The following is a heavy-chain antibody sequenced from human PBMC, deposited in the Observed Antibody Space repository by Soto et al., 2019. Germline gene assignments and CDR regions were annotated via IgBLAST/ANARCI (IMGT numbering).Heavy chain of an antibody. D-gene: IGHD2-15*01. CDR1: GGSISSSSYY. J-gene: IGHJ4*02. Sequence: QLQLQESGPGLVKPSETLSLTCTVSGGSISSSSYYWGWIRQPPGKGLEWIGSIYYSGSTYYNPSLKSRVTISVDTSKNQFSLKLSSVTAADTAVYYCAGGGGYCSGGSCYLYYFDYWGQGTLVTVSS. V-gene: IGHV4-39*01. CDR3: AGGGGYCSGGSCYLYYFDY. CDR2: IYYSGST.